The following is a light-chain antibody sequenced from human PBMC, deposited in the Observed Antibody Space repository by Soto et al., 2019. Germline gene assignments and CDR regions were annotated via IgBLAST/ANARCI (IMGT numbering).Light chain of an antibody. CDR2: KAS. CDR3: QQYDNYPT. V-gene: IGKV1-5*03. J-gene: IGKJ2*01. Sequence: DFQMTQSPSTLSASVGDRVTITRRAGQSISTWVAWYQQKPGKAPKLLIYKASSLESGVPSRFSGSGSGTEFTLTISSLQPDDFATYYCQQYDNYPTFGQGTKVDIK. CDR1: QSISTW.